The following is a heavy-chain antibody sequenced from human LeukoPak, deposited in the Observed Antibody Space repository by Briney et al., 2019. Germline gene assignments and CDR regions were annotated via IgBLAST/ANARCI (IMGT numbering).Heavy chain of an antibody. CDR2: IYYSGST. D-gene: IGHD1-26*01. CDR3: ARETRLHSGSYSNDAFDI. V-gene: IGHV4-59*01. Sequence: KPSETLSLTCTVSSGSISGYYWSWIRQPPGKGLEWIGYIYYSGSTNYNPSLKSRVTISVDTSKNQFSLRLSSVTAADTAVYYCARETRLHSGSYSNDAFDIWGQGTMVTVSS. J-gene: IGHJ3*02. CDR1: SGSISGYY.